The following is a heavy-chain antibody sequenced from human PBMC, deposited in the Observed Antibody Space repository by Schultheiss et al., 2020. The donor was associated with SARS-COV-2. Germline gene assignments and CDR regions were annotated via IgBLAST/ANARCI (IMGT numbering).Heavy chain of an antibody. Sequence: GGSLRLSCAASGFTVSSNYMSWVRQAPGKGLEWVSVIYSGGSTYYADSVKGRFTISRDNSKNTLYLQMNSLRAEDTAVYYCAKLEAYCGGDCTDYWGQGTLVTVSS. V-gene: IGHV3-53*01. CDR3: AKLEAYCGGDCTDY. CDR2: IYSGGST. J-gene: IGHJ4*02. CDR1: GFTVSSNY. D-gene: IGHD2-21*01.